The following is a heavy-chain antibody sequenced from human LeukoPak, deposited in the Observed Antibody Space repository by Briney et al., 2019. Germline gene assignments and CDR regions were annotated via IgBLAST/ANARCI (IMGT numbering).Heavy chain of an antibody. J-gene: IGHJ6*02. V-gene: IGHV3-64D*06. CDR1: GFIFSNFA. CDR3: VRDSYGMDV. Sequence: GGSLRLSCLASGFIFSNFAMHWVRQAPGKGLEYVSTIRGRGGTTDYADSLEGRFAISRDNTKDTLYLQISNLRPEDTAVYFCVRDSYGMDVWGQGTTVTVSS. CDR2: IRGRGGTT.